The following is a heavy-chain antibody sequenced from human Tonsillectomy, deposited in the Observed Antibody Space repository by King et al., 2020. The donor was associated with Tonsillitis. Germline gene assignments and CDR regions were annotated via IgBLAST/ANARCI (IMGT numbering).Heavy chain of an antibody. CDR3: TSAHTAMANFDY. CDR1: GFTFSGSA. D-gene: IGHD5-18*01. Sequence: VHLVESGGGLVQPGGSLKLSCAASGFTFSGSAMHWVRQASGKGLEWVGRIRSKANSYATAYAASVKGRFTISRDDSKNTAYLKMNSLKTEDTAVYYCTSAHTAMANFDYWGQGTLVTVSS. J-gene: IGHJ4*02. CDR2: IRSKANSYAT. V-gene: IGHV3-73*02.